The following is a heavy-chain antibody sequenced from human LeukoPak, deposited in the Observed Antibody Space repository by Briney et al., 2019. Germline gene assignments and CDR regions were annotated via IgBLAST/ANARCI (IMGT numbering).Heavy chain of an antibody. Sequence: GGSLRLSCVASGFTFSNYWMNWVRQAPGKGLEWVANIKADGGEQYYVDSVKGRFTNSRDNAENSLYLQLSSLRAEDTAVYYCAREQRTFDYWGQGILVTVSS. CDR3: AREQRTFDY. D-gene: IGHD5-24*01. V-gene: IGHV3-7*03. J-gene: IGHJ4*02. CDR2: IKADGGEQ. CDR1: GFTFSNYW.